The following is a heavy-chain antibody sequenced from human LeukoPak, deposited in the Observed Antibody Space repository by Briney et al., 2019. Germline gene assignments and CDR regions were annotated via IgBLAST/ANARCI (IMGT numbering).Heavy chain of an antibody. CDR1: RFTFDDYG. CDR2: ISGDGSST. Sequence: GGSLRLSCAASRFTFDDYGMHWVRQVPGKGLEWVSLISGDGSSTYYVDSVKGRFTISRDNSKNSLYLQMNSLRTEDTALYYCAKDAYSSGGYYFDSWGQGTLVTVSS. D-gene: IGHD6-19*01. V-gene: IGHV3-43*02. CDR3: AKDAYSSGGYYFDS. J-gene: IGHJ4*02.